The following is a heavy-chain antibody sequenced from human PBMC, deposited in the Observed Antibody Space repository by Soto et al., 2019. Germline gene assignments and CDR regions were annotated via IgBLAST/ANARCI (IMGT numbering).Heavy chain of an antibody. D-gene: IGHD6-6*01. CDR1: GYSFASYW. CDR3: ARTRSFTLGFYYDGMDV. J-gene: IGHJ6*02. CDR2: IYPGDSDT. V-gene: IGHV5-51*01. Sequence: GESLKISCHGSGYSFASYWIGWVRQMPGKDLEWMGIIYPGDSDTRYSPSFQGQVTISADKSLRTAYLQWTGLKASDTALYYCARTRSFTLGFYYDGMDVWGQGTTVTVSS.